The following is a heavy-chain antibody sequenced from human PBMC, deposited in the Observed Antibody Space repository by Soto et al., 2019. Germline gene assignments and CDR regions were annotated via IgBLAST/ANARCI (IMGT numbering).Heavy chain of an antibody. V-gene: IGHV3-21*01. Sequence: EVQLVESGGGLVKPGGYLRLSCAASGLTFSSYSMNWVRQAPGRGLEWVSSISGGSDYMFYADSVKARFTISRDNAKNSLFLQMNSPTAEDTAVYYCARSPVGDAFNVWGQGTVVTVSS. CDR3: ARSPVGDAFNV. CDR1: GLTFSSYS. J-gene: IGHJ3*01. CDR2: ISGGSDYM.